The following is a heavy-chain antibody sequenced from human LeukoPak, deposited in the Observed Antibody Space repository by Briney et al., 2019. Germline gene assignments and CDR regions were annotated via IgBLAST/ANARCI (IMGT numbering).Heavy chain of an antibody. J-gene: IGHJ4*02. Sequence: SETLSLTCTVSGGSISSYYWSWIRQPAGKGLDWIGRVYTSGSTNYNPSLKSRVTMSVDTSKNQFSLKLSSVTAADTAVYYCARDGNSSGWYRGYYFDYWGQGTLVTVSS. CDR1: GGSISSYY. CDR2: VYTSGST. V-gene: IGHV4-4*07. CDR3: ARDGNSSGWYRGYYFDY. D-gene: IGHD6-19*01.